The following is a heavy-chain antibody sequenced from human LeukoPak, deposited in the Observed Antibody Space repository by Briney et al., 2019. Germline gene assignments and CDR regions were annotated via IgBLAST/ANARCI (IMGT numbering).Heavy chain of an antibody. CDR1: GGSISSSSYY. V-gene: IGHV4-39*07. J-gene: IGHJ4*02. CDR3: GVGIAAAAPFDY. CDR2: IYYSGST. D-gene: IGHD6-13*01. Sequence: SETLSLTCTVSGGSISSSSYYWGWIRQPSGKGLEWIGSIYYSGSTYYKPSLKSRVTISVDTSKNQFSLKLSSVTAADTAVYYCGVGIAAAAPFDYWGQGTLATVSS.